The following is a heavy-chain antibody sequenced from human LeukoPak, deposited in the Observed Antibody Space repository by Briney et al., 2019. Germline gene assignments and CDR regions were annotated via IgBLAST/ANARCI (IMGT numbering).Heavy chain of an antibody. CDR1: GGSISSGGYY. D-gene: IGHD3-10*01. CDR3: ARDRGAVGYDAFDI. J-gene: IGHJ3*02. Sequence: SETLSLTCTVSGGSISSGGYYWSWIRQPPGKGLEWIGYIYHSGSTYYNPSLKSRVTISVDTSKNQFSLKLSSVTAADTAVYYCARDRGAVGYDAFDIWGQGTMVTVSS. V-gene: IGHV4-30-2*01. CDR2: IYHSGST.